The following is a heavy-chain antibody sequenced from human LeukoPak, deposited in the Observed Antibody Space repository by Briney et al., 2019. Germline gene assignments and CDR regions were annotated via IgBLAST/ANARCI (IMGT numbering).Heavy chain of an antibody. CDR1: GFTFSNYG. V-gene: IGHV3-23*01. CDR3: ARGRRLASFDY. CDR2: ITGRGENT. D-gene: IGHD6-25*01. Sequence: GGSLRLSCAASGFTFSNYGMNWVRQAPGKGLEWVSGITGRGENTYYADSVKGRFTISRDNSKNALYLQMNSLRAEDAAIYYCARGRRLASFDYGGQGTLVTVSS. J-gene: IGHJ4*02.